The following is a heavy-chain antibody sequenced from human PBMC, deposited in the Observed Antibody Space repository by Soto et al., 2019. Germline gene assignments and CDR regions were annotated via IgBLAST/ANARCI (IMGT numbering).Heavy chain of an antibody. V-gene: IGHV4-61*01. CDR3: AREAAMLYYFDY. J-gene: IGHJ4*02. CDR1: GGSVSSGSYY. D-gene: IGHD2-2*01. Sequence: QVQLQESGPGLVKPSETLSLTCTVSGGSVSSGSYYWSWIRQPPGKGLGWIGYIYYSGSTNYNPALKSRVTRSVDTATNQFSLKLGSVTAAATAVYYCAREAAMLYYFDYWGQGTLVTVSS. CDR2: IYYSGST.